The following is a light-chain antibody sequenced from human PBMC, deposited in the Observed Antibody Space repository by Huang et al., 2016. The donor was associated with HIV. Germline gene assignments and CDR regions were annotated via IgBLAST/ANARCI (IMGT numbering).Light chain of an antibody. CDR1: QGIRKY. CDR3: QKYSSALPMFT. CDR2: AAS. J-gene: IGKJ2*01. Sequence: DIQMTQSPSSLSASVGDRVTITCRASQGIRKYLAWYQQKPGKVPKLLIYAASTLHSGVPSRFSCSGSGTLFTLTIISLQPEDVATYYCQKYSSALPMFTFGQGTKLEIK. V-gene: IGKV1-27*01.